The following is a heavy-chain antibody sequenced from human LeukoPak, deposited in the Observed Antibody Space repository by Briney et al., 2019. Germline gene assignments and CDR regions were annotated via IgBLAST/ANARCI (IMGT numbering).Heavy chain of an antibody. D-gene: IGHD1-26*01. CDR2: IKQDGSEK. V-gene: IGHV3-7*05. CDR3: ARVARAKYDI. J-gene: IGHJ3*02. CDR1: RFTFSSYW. Sequence: GGSLRLSCAASRFTFSSYWMSWVRQAPGKGLEWVANIKQDGSEKHYVDSVKGRFTISRDNVKNSLYLQMNSLRGEDTAVYYCARVARAKYDIWGQGTMVTVSS.